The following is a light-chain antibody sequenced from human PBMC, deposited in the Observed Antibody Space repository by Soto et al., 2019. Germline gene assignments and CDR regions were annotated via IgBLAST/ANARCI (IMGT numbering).Light chain of an antibody. CDR2: TNN. Sequence: QPVLTQPPSASGTPGQRVTISCSGSGSNIGSNTVSWYQQLPGTAPKLLIYTNNERPSGVPDRFSGSRSGTSASLAISGLQSEDEADYYCAAWDDSLNGPVFGGGTKLTVL. CDR3: AAWDDSLNGPV. V-gene: IGLV1-44*01. CDR1: GSNIGSNT. J-gene: IGLJ3*02.